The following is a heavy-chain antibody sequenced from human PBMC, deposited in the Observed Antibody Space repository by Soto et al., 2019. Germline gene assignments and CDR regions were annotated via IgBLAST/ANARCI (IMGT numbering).Heavy chain of an antibody. J-gene: IGHJ3*02. Sequence: PGGSLRLSCAASGFTFSSYGMHWVRQAPGKGLEWVAVIWYDGSNKYYADSVKGRFTISRDNSKNTLYLQMNSLRAEDTAVYYCARDRRYYDSSGYYYVRAGDAFDIWGQGTMVTVS. CDR1: GFTFSSYG. D-gene: IGHD3-22*01. V-gene: IGHV3-33*01. CDR3: ARDRRYYDSSGYYYVRAGDAFDI. CDR2: IWYDGSNK.